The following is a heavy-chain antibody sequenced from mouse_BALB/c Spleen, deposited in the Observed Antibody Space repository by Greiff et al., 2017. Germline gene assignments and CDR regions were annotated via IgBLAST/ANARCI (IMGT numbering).Heavy chain of an antibody. J-gene: IGHJ4*01. CDR1: GFNIKDTY. Sequence: VQLQQSGAELVKPGASVKLSCTASGFNIKDTYMHWVKQRPEQGLEWIGRIDPANGNTKYDPKFQGKATITADTSSNTAYLQLSSLTSEDTAVYYCARGATVVATDAMDYWGQGTSVTVSS. D-gene: IGHD1-1*01. CDR2: IDPANGNT. V-gene: IGHV14-3*02. CDR3: ARGATVVATDAMDY.